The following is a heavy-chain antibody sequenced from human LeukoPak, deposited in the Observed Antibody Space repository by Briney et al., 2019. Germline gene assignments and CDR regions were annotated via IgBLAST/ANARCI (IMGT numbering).Heavy chain of an antibody. CDR2: ISSSNTTV. Sequence: GGSLRLSCAASGFIFSNYDMNWVRQAPGKGLEWISYISSSNTTVYYADSVKGRFTISRDNAKNSLYLQMSSLRVENTAVYYCAREVLGYSSSWLDYWGQGTLVTVSS. CDR1: GFIFSNYD. J-gene: IGHJ4*02. V-gene: IGHV3-48*01. CDR3: AREVLGYSSSWLDY. D-gene: IGHD6-13*01.